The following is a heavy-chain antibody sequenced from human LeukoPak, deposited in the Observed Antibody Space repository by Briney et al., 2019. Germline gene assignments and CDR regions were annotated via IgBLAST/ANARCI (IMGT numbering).Heavy chain of an antibody. CDR3: AKDQKWELPHFFDC. D-gene: IGHD1-26*01. CDR2: ISSSGGST. V-gene: IGHV3-23*01. Sequence: AGGSLRLSCAASGFTFSTYAMTWVRQAPGKGPEWVSSISSSGGSTYYTDSVKGRFTISRDNSKNTVYLQMNSLRAEDTAVYYCAKDQKWELPHFFDCWGQGTLVTVSS. J-gene: IGHJ4*02. CDR1: GFTFSTYA.